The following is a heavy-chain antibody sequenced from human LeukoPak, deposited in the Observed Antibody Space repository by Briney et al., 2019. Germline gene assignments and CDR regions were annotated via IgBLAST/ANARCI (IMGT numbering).Heavy chain of an antibody. CDR1: GGSISSGDYY. CDR3: ARESVAAAGALIDP. J-gene: IGHJ5*02. CDR2: IYYSGST. D-gene: IGHD6-13*01. Sequence: SETLSLTCTVSGGSISSGDYYWSWIRQPPGKGLEWIGYIYYSGSTNYNPSLKSRVTISVDTSKNQFSLKLSSVTAADTAVYYCARESVAAAGALIDPWGQGTLVTVSS. V-gene: IGHV4-61*08.